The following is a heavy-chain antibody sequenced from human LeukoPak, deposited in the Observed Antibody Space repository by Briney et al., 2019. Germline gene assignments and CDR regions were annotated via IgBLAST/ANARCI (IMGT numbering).Heavy chain of an antibody. V-gene: IGHV3-7*01. J-gene: IGHJ4*02. Sequence: GGSLRLSCAASGFTFSTYWMTWVRQAPGVGLEWVATINQDGNAKYYVDSVKGRFAISRDNTKNSLSLQMSSLRDEDSGIYYCSTHNYRPKELWGQGTLVTVSS. CDR2: INQDGNAK. D-gene: IGHD5-24*01. CDR1: GFTFSTYW. CDR3: STHNYRPKEL.